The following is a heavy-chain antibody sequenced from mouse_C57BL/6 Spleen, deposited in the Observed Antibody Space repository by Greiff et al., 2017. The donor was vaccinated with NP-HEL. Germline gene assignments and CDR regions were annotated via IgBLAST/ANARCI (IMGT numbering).Heavy chain of an antibody. CDR1: GYTFTSYW. D-gene: IGHD2-1*01. V-gene: IGHV1-55*01. Sequence: QVQLQQPGAELVKPGASVKMSCKASGYTFTSYWITWVKQRPGQGLEWIGDIYPGSGSTNYNEKFKSKATLTVDTSSSTAYIQLSSLTSEDSAVYYCARKGGNYVGWFAYWGQGTLVTVSA. CDR2: IYPGSGST. J-gene: IGHJ3*01. CDR3: ARKGGNYVGWFAY.